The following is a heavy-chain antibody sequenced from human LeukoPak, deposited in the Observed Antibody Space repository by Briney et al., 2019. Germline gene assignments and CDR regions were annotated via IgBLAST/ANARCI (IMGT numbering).Heavy chain of an antibody. D-gene: IGHD3-10*01. CDR3: AVYGSGSYEENNWFDP. V-gene: IGHV1-69*13. J-gene: IGHJ5*02. Sequence: SVKVSCKASGGTFSSYAISWVRQAPGQGLEWMGGIIPIFGTANYAQKFQGRVTITADESTSTAYMELSSLRSEDTAVYYCAVYGSGSYEENNWFDPWGQGTLVTVSS. CDR1: GGTFSSYA. CDR2: IIPIFGTA.